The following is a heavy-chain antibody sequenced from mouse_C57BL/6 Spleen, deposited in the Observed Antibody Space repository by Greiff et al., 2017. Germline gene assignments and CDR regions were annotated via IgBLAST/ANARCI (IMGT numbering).Heavy chain of an antibody. CDR2: IDPSDSYT. D-gene: IGHD2-12*01. CDR1: GYTFTSYW. V-gene: IGHV1-59*01. CDR3: ARRGYSNDEAFSWFAY. Sequence: QVQLQQPGAELVRPGTSVKLSCKASGYTFTSYWMHWVKQRPGQGLEWIGVIDPSDSYTNYNQKFKGKATLTVDKSSSTAYMQLSSLTSEDSAVYYGARRGYSNDEAFSWFAYWGQGTLVTVSA. J-gene: IGHJ3*01.